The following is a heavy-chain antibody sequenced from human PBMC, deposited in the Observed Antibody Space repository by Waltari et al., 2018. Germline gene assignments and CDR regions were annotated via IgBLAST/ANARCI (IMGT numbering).Heavy chain of an antibody. V-gene: IGHV4-38-2*02. J-gene: IGHJ4*02. Sequence: QVQLQEWGPGLVKPPDTLSLICTCSGFSSGSGDYTDLTRQPPGKGLEWIGSTFHSGNTYYNPYLKSRVTMSVDTSKNQFSLRLSSVTAADTAVYYCARDPIPGYAYRSDYWGQGTLVTVSS. CDR3: ARDPIPGYAYRSDY. CDR1: GFSSGSGDY. D-gene: IGHD5-12*01. CDR2: TFHSGNT.